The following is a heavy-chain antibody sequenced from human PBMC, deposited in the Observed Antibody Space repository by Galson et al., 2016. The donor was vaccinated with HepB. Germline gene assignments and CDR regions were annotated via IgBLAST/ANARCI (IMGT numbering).Heavy chain of an antibody. V-gene: IGHV5-51*01. CDR2: IYPRDSDT. CDR3: ARPRLPAAGCDAFDF. CDR1: GYSFTSFW. J-gene: IGHJ3*01. Sequence: QSGAEVTKPGESLKISCKGSGYSFTSFWIAWVRQMPGKGPEWMGIIYPRDSDTRYSPSFQGRVTLSADTSIDTAYLQWSGLTSSDASMYYCARPRLPAAGCDAFDFWGQGTMVTVSS. D-gene: IGHD6-13*01.